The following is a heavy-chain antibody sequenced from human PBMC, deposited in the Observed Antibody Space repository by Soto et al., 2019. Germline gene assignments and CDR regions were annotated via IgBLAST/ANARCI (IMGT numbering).Heavy chain of an antibody. J-gene: IGHJ5*02. CDR2: IKCKSDGDTT. D-gene: IGHD6-6*01. Sequence: EVQLVESGGGLVKTGGSLRLSCEASGFTFSNAWMTWVRQAPGKGLEWVGRIKCKSDGDTTDYAAPVKGRLTISRADSSDTVGLEMNSLSTEYTPVYYSYKDGPYRSSAPWFGPWGNGTLVSVSP. CDR1: GFTFSNAW. CDR3: YKDGPYRSSAPWFGP. V-gene: IGHV3-15*01.